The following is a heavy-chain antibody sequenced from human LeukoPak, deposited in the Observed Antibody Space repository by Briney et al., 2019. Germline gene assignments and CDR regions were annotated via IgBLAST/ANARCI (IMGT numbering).Heavy chain of an antibody. CDR2: ISYDGSSE. V-gene: IGHV3-30*18. J-gene: IGHJ4*02. Sequence: QPGRSLRLSCEASGFTFRTFGMHWVRQAPGKGLEWVATISYDGSSEYYADSTKGRFTISRDNSKTTLYLQMNSLRVADTAVYYCAKDNTYDWDYIDHWGRGILVTVSS. CDR3: AKDNTYDWDYIDH. CDR1: GFTFRTFG. D-gene: IGHD3-16*01.